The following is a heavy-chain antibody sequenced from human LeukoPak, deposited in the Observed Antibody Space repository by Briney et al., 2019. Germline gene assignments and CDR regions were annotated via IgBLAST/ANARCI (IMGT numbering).Heavy chain of an antibody. CDR1: GFTFSSHW. D-gene: IGHD2-15*01. V-gene: IGHV3-7*03. CDR3: ANIRCSGGSCHYFDY. CDR2: IKQDGSEK. Sequence: GGSLRLSCAASGFTFSSHWMSWVRQAPGKGLDWVANIKQDGSEKYYVDSVKGRFTISRDNTKNSLYLQMNSLRDEDTAVYYCANIRCSGGSCHYFDYWGQGTLVTVSS. J-gene: IGHJ4*02.